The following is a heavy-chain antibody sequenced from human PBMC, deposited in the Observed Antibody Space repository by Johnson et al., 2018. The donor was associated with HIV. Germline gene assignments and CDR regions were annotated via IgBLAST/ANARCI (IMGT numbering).Heavy chain of an antibody. CDR2: ISSGGDT. D-gene: IGHD3-10*01. Sequence: VQLVESGGGLVQPGGSLRLSCAASGFSVSSNYMSWVRQAPGKGLEWVSVISSGGDTYYADSVRGRFTISRDNSKNTLYLQMNSLRAEDTAVYYCARGPTRFAAFDIWGQGTMVTVSS. CDR3: ARGPTRFAAFDI. J-gene: IGHJ3*02. CDR1: GFSVSSNY. V-gene: IGHV3-66*01.